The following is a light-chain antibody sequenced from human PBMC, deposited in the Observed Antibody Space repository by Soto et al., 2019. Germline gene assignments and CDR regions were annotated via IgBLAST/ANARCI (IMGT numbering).Light chain of an antibody. Sequence: DIHINKSPSSLSASVGDRVSITCRASQGISNYLAWYQQKPGKVPKLLIYAASTLQSGVPSRFSGSGSGTDFTLTISSLQPEDVATYYCQKYNSAPLTFGGGTKVDIK. V-gene: IGKV1-27*01. CDR1: QGISNY. CDR2: AAS. J-gene: IGKJ4*01. CDR3: QKYNSAPLT.